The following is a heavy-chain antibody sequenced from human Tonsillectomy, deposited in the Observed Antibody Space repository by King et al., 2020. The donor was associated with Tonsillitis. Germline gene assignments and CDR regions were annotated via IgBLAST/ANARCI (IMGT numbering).Heavy chain of an antibody. CDR2: IYPDDSDT. D-gene: IGHD5/OR15-5a*01. Sequence: VQLVQSGAEVKKSGESLKISCKGSGYSFSFYWIAWVRQMPGKGLEWMGVIYPDDSDTKYSPSFQGQVTISADSSISTAYLQWSSLKASDTAIYYCARLWSHVDTVSTSPPFYFDYWGQGTLVTVSA. J-gene: IGHJ4*02. CDR3: ARLWSHVDTVSTSPPFYFDY. CDR1: GYSFSFYW. V-gene: IGHV5-51*03.